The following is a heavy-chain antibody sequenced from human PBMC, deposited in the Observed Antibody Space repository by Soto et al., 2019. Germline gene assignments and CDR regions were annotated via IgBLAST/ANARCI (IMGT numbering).Heavy chain of an antibody. Sequence: QEQLVESGGGVVHPGRSLRLSCAVSGFNFSDFGLHWVRQAPGKGLEWLAVVSSDGSGKMYGDSVKGRFTISRDNSEKNLYLQMNRLKIDDTAVYFCAKDISRGPMGMSLGSWSQGALVTVSS. CDR3: AKDISRGPMGMSLGS. D-gene: IGHD3-10*01. CDR1: GFNFSDFG. V-gene: IGHV3-30*18. CDR2: VSSDGSGK. J-gene: IGHJ4*02.